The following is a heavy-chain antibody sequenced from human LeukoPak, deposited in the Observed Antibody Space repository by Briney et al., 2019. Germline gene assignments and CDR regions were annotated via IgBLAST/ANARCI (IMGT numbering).Heavy chain of an antibody. CDR1: GFTFSNHP. V-gene: IGHV3-23*01. CDR3: AKGNGDFLDY. D-gene: IGHD1-1*01. CDR2: VSGNGPSK. Sequence: PGGSLRLSCAVSGFTFSNHPMTWVRQPPGKGLEWVAGVSGNGPSKYYADSMKGRFTVSRDNAKNTVYLQMNSLRADDTAVYYCAKGNGDFLDYWGQGTLVTVSS. J-gene: IGHJ4*02.